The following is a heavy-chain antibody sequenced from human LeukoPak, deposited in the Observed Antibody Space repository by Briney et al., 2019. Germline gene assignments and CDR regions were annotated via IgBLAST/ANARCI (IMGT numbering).Heavy chain of an antibody. CDR3: ARQRGSYGDALDL. J-gene: IGHJ3*01. Sequence: SETLSLTCTVSGGSISSHYWSWIRQSPGRGLEWFGFIYQDGGSTYNPSLKSRVTISLDTSKNIFSLKLKSVTAADTGIYYCARQRGSYGDALDLWGQGTMVTVS. V-gene: IGHV4-59*08. CDR2: IYQDGGS. D-gene: IGHD3-16*01. CDR1: GGSISSHY.